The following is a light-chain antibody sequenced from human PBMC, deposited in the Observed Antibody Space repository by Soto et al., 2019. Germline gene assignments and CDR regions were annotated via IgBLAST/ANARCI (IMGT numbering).Light chain of an antibody. Sequence: DLQLTQSPSFLSASVGDRVTITCRASQGINTYLAWYQQKLGKAPKVLIYDASKLHSGVPSRFSGSGSGTEFTLTISSLQPEDLATYFCQQLNTYSSFGGGTKVEIK. CDR3: QQLNTYSS. J-gene: IGKJ4*01. CDR2: DAS. V-gene: IGKV1-9*01. CDR1: QGINTY.